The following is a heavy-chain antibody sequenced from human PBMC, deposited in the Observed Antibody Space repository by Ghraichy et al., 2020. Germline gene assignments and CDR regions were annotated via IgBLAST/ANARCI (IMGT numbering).Heavy chain of an antibody. Sequence: SQTLSLTCAVSGGSSKTYNYAWLRQPPGGGLEWIGGINDSGTTEYNSSLESRVSMSVDAAQRRLTLKVTSLTGADSAVYFCARHRQGGSTPHYFDPWGPG. V-gene: IGHV4-34*01. CDR2: INDSGTT. CDR3: ARHRQGGSTPHYFDP. D-gene: IGHD3-10*01. CDR1: GGSSKTYN. J-gene: IGHJ5*02.